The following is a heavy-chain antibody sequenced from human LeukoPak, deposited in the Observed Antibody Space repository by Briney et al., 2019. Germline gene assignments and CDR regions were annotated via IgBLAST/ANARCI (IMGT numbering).Heavy chain of an antibody. CDR2: IKSKTDGGTT. D-gene: IGHD3-9*01. V-gene: IGHV3-15*01. J-gene: IGHJ4*02. CDR1: GFTFSNAW. Sequence: GGSLRLSCAASGFTFSNAWMSWVRQAPGKGLEWVGRIKSKTDGGTTDYAAPVKGRFTISRDDSKNTLYLQMNSLKTEDTAVYYCTTDLIRYFTQSPDRGQGTLVTVSS. CDR3: TTDLIRYFTQSPD.